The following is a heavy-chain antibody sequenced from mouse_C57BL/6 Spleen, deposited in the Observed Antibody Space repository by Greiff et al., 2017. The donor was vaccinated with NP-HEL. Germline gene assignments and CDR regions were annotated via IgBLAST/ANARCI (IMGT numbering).Heavy chain of an antibody. CDR2: ISYDGRN. CDR1: GYSITSGYY. J-gene: IGHJ3*01. V-gene: IGHV3-6*01. Sequence: ESGPGLVKPSQSLSLTCSVTGYSITSGYYWNWIRQFPGNKLEWMGYISYDGRNNYNPSLKNRISITRDTSKNQFFLKLNSVTTEDTATYYCARDGYDYDWFAYWGQGTLVTVSA. CDR3: ARDGYDYDWFAY. D-gene: IGHD2-4*01.